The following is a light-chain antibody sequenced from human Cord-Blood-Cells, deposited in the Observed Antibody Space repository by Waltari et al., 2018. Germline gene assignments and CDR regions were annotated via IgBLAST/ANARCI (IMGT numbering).Light chain of an antibody. Sequence: QSALTQPASVSGSPGQAITISCTGTRGDVVVYNSVTWYQQHPGKAPKLMIYDVSNRPSGVSNRFSGSKSGNTASLTISGLQAEDEADYYCSSYTSSSSYVFGTGTKVTVL. J-gene: IGLJ1*01. V-gene: IGLV2-14*01. CDR3: SSYTSSSSYV. CDR2: DVS. CDR1: RGDVVVYNS.